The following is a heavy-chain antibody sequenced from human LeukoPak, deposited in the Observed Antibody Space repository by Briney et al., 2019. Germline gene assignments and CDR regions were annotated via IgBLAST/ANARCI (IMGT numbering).Heavy chain of an antibody. CDR1: GFTFSRNG. CDR3: AKDPYYYGSGEYYYYMDV. CDR2: ISGSGGNT. Sequence: TGGSLRLSCAASGFTFSRNGMTWVRQAPGKGLEWVSAISGSGGNTYYADSVKGRFTISRDNSKNTLYLQMKSLRAEDTAVYYCAKDPYYYGSGEYYYYMDVWGKGTTVTISS. J-gene: IGHJ6*03. D-gene: IGHD3-10*01. V-gene: IGHV3-23*01.